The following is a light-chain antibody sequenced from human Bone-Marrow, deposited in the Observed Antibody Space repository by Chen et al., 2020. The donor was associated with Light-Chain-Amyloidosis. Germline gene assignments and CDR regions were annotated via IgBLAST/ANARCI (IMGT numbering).Light chain of an antibody. CDR3: GTWDSSLSVHV. CDR2: DNN. CDR1: GSNIGNNY. V-gene: IGLV1-51*01. Sequence: QSVLTQPPSVSAAPGQEVTISCPGYGSNIGNNYVSWYQQLPGTAPKLLIYDNNKRPSGIPDRFSGSKSGTSATLGITGLQTGDEADYYCGTWDSSLSVHVFGTGTKVTVL. J-gene: IGLJ1*01.